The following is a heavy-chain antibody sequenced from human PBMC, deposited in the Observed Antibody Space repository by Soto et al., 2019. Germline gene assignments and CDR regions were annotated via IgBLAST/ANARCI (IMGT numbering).Heavy chain of an antibody. D-gene: IGHD3-16*01. V-gene: IGHV1-18*01. Sequence: GASVKVSCKASGYTFTSYGIIWVRQAPGQGLEWMGWISAYNGNTNYAQKLQGRVTMTTDTSTSTAYMELRSLRSDDTAVYYCATRGLGMITFGGVKEFDYWGQGTLVTVSS. CDR1: GYTFTSYG. CDR3: ATRGLGMITFGGVKEFDY. J-gene: IGHJ4*02. CDR2: ISAYNGNT.